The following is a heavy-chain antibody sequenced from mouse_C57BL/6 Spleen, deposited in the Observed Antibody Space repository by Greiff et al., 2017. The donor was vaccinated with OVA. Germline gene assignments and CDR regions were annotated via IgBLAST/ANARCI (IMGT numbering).Heavy chain of an antibody. CDR2: IRLKSDNYAT. V-gene: IGHV6-3*01. CDR3: TKSQLRAMDY. CDR1: GFTFSNYW. Sequence: EVKLMESGGGLVQPGGSMKLSCVASGFTFSNYWMNWVRQSPEKGLEWVAQIRLKSDNYATHYAESVKGRFTISRDDSKSSVYLQMNNLRAEDTGIYYCTKSQLRAMDYWGQGTSVTVSS. J-gene: IGHJ4*01. D-gene: IGHD3-2*02.